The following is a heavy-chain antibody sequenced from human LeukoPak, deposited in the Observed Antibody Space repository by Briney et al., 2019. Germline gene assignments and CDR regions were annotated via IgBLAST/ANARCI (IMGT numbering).Heavy chain of an antibody. V-gene: IGHV1-46*01. D-gene: IGHD3-9*01. CDR2: INPSGGST. CDR1: GYTFTSYY. CDR3: QAEHDIRYFDWLPVGYYYGMDV. Sequence: ASVKVSCKASGYTFTSYYMHWVRQAPGQGLDRMGIINPSGGSTHSAQKFQGRVTMTRDTSTSTVYMELSSLRSEDTAVFFFQAEHDIRYFDWLPVGYYYGMDVWGQGTTVTVSS. J-gene: IGHJ6*02.